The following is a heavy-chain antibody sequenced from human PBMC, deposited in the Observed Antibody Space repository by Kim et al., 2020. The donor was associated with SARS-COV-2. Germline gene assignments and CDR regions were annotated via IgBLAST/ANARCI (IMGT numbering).Heavy chain of an antibody. Sequence: ASVKVSCKASGYTFTSYGISWVRQAPGQGLEWMGWISAYNGNTNYAQKLQGRVTMTTDTSTSTAYMELRSLRSDDTAVYYCARGILGDSSGYYYYYGMDVWGQGTTVTVSS. CDR1: GYTFTSYG. J-gene: IGHJ6*02. CDR2: ISAYNGNT. D-gene: IGHD3-22*01. CDR3: ARGILGDSSGYYYYYGMDV. V-gene: IGHV1-18*04.